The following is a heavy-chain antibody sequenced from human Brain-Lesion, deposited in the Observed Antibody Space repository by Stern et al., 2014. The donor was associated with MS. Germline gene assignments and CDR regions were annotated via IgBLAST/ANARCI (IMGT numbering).Heavy chain of an antibody. CDR2: IFYTGST. CDR3: ARGAGVFDS. J-gene: IGHJ4*02. Sequence: QLQLQESGPGLVKPSETLSLTCTVSGGSIGRSSYYWGWIRQPPGKGLEWIGNIFYTGSTFYDPSLKSRVPISVDPSNTHSSLSLNSVTAADTAVYYCARGAGVFDSWGQGTLVTVSP. CDR1: GGSIGRSSYY. D-gene: IGHD6-19*01. V-gene: IGHV4-39*02.